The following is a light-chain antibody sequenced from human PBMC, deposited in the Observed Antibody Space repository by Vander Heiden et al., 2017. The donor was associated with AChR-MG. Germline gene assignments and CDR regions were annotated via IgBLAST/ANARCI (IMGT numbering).Light chain of an antibody. CDR3: QQCDTVPRYT. CDR2: DAS. J-gene: IGKJ2*01. V-gene: IGKV1-33*01. Sequence: DIQMTQSPSSLSASVGDRVTITCQASQDISNSLNWYQQKPGKAPKLLIYDASNLETGVPSRFSGSGSGTDFTFTISSLQPEDIATYYCQQCDTVPRYTFGPGTKLEI. CDR1: QDISNS.